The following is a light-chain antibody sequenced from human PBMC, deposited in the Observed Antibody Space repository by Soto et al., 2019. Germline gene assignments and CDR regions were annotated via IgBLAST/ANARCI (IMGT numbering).Light chain of an antibody. J-gene: IGLJ1*01. CDR2: EVT. Sequence: QSVRTQPASVSGSPGQSITISCTGTSSDVGAYNYVSWYQQHPGKAPKLMIYEVTNRPSGVSNRFSGSKSGNTASLTISGLQAEDDTDYYCSSYTSSSTYVSGPGTKVTV. CDR3: SSYTSSSTYV. CDR1: SSDVGAYNY. V-gene: IGLV2-14*01.